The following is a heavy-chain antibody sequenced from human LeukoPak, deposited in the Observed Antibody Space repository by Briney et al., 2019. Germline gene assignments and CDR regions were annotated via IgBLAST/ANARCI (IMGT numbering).Heavy chain of an antibody. CDR3: ARPGGDYYDSSGYWFDP. CDR1: GGSISSYY. D-gene: IGHD3-22*01. V-gene: IGHV4-4*07. CDR2: IYTSGST. Sequence: SETLSLTCTVSGGSISSYYWSWIRQPAGKGLEWIGRIYTSGSTNYNPSLKSRVTMSVDTSKNQFSLKLSSVTAADTAVYYCARPGGDYYDSSGYWFDPWGQGTLVTVSS. J-gene: IGHJ5*02.